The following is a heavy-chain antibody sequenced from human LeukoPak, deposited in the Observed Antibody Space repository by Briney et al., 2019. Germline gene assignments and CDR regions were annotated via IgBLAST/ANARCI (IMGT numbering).Heavy chain of an antibody. CDR3: AKGSDCYGSGSYFNSNWFDP. Sequence: QPGGSLRLSCAASGFTFSTYAMSWVRQAPGKGLEWVSTVSGSGGSTFYADSVKGRFTISRDNSKNTLYLQMSSLRAEDTAVYFCAKGSDCYGSGSYFNSNWFDPWGQGTLVTVSS. D-gene: IGHD3-10*01. CDR2: VSGSGGST. CDR1: GFTFSTYA. V-gene: IGHV3-23*01. J-gene: IGHJ5*02.